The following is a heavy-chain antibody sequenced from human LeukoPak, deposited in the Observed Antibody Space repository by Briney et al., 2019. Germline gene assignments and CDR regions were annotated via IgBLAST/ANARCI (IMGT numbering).Heavy chain of an antibody. CDR1: GGSISSSDYY. D-gene: IGHD6-13*01. CDR2: FYYNGST. Sequence: PSETLSLTCTVPGGSISSSDYYWGWIRQPPGKGLEWIGSFYYNGSTYYNLSLKSRVTISVDTSKNQFSLKLTSVTAADTAVYYCARSRVPSAGTNRFDPWGQGTLVTVSS. CDR3: ARSRVPSAGTNRFDP. V-gene: IGHV4-39*07. J-gene: IGHJ5*02.